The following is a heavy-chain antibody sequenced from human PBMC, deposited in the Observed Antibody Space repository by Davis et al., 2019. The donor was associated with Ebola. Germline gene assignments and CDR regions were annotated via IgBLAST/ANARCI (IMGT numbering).Heavy chain of an antibody. J-gene: IGHJ6*02. V-gene: IGHV1-24*01. CDR3: ATGGKDYYYYGMDV. CDR1: GYTLTELS. CDR2: FDPEDGET. Sequence: ASVKVSCKVSGYTLTELSMHWVRQVPGKGLEWMGGFDPEDGETIYAQKFQGRVTMTEDTSTDTAYMELSSLRSEDTAVYYCATGGKDYYYYGMDVWGQGTTVTVSS.